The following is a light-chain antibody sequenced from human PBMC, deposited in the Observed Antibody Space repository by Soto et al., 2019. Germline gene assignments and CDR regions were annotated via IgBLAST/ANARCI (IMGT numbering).Light chain of an antibody. CDR3: SSYTSSTTVYV. V-gene: IGLV2-14*03. J-gene: IGLJ1*01. CDR2: DVS. Sequence: QSALTQPASVSGFPGQSITISCTGTSSDVGGYNFVSWYQQHPGEAPKLVMFDVSNRPSGISSRFSGSKSGNTASLTISGLQAEDEAVYYCSSYTSSTTVYVFGAGTKLTVL. CDR1: SSDVGGYNF.